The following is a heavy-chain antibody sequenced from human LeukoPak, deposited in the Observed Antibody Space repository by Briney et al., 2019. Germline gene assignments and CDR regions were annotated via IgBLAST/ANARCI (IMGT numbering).Heavy chain of an antibody. Sequence: EGSLRLSCAASGFTLSSYSMNWVRQAPGKGLEWVSSISSSSAYIYYADSVKGRFTISRDNAKNSLYLQMNSLRAEDTAVYYCARPLDTYSSSSLNFDYWGQGTLVTVSS. V-gene: IGHV3-21*01. CDR3: ARPLDTYSSSSLNFDY. CDR2: ISSSSAYI. CDR1: GFTLSSYS. J-gene: IGHJ4*02. D-gene: IGHD6-13*01.